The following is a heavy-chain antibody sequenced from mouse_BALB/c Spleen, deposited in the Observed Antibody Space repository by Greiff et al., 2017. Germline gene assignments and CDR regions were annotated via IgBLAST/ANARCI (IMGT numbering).Heavy chain of an antibody. CDR3: ARGDGYYVYAMDY. J-gene: IGHJ4*01. CDR1: GYTFTSYW. D-gene: IGHD2-3*01. CDR2: IYPGDGDT. V-gene: IGHV1-87*01. Sequence: QVHVKQSGAELARPGASVKLSCKASGYTFTSYWMQWVKQRPGQGLEWIGAIYPGDGDTRYTQKFKGKATLTADKSSSTAYMQLSSLASEDSAVYYCARGDGYYVYAMDYWGQGTSVTVSS.